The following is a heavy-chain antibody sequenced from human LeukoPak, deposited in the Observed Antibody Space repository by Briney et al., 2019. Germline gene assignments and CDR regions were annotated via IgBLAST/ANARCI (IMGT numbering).Heavy chain of an antibody. V-gene: IGHV4-39*07. CDR1: GGSITRTNSY. Sequence: PSETLSLTCTVSGGSITRTNSYWAWVRQPPGKGLEWIGSIYYDGTTYFSPSLKSRVTISVGSSNNQFSLKLSSVTAADTAVYYCARTLAAAGPYSHWGQGTLVTVSS. CDR3: ARTLAAAGPYSH. D-gene: IGHD6-13*01. J-gene: IGHJ4*02. CDR2: IYYDGTT.